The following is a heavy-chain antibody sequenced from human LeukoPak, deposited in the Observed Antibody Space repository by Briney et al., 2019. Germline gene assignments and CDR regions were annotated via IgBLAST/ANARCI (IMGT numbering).Heavy chain of an antibody. J-gene: IGHJ4*02. CDR2: MNPNSGNT. Sequence: ASVKVSCKASGYTFTSYDINWVRQATGQGLEWMGWMNPNSGNTGYAQKFQGRVTMTRNTSISTAYMELSSLRSEDTAVYYCARGYPSKSSYCSSTRCCNYSPHFDYWGQGTLVTVSS. CDR1: GYTFTSYD. D-gene: IGHD2-2*01. CDR3: ARGYPSKSSYCSSTRCCNYSPHFDY. V-gene: IGHV1-8*01.